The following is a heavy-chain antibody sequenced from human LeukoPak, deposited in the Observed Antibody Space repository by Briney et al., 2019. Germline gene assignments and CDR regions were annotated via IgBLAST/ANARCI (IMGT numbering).Heavy chain of an antibody. V-gene: IGHV1-18*01. D-gene: IGHD1-1*01. CDR1: GYTFNSYA. CDR3: ARGGSNDPFYYYYMDV. Sequence: ASVKVSCKVSGYTFNSYAISWVRQAPGQGLEWMGWISTYSDDTNYAQKLQGRVTMTTDTSTTTAYMELRSLRSDDTAVYYCARGGSNDPFYYYYMDVWGKGTTVTVSS. CDR2: ISTYSDDT. J-gene: IGHJ6*03.